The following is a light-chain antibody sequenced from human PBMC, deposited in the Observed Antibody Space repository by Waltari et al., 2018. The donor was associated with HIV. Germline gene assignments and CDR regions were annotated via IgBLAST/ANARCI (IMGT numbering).Light chain of an antibody. V-gene: IGLV1-47*01. CDR1: SSNIGSYY. J-gene: IGLJ2*01. Sequence: QSVLTQPPSASGTPGQRVTISCSGSSSNIGSYYVYWYQPLPGTSPKLLIYSNNQRPSGVPDRFSGSKSGTSASLAISGLRSEDEADYYCAAWTDSLSGVVFGGGTKLSVL. CDR2: SNN. CDR3: AAWTDSLSGVV.